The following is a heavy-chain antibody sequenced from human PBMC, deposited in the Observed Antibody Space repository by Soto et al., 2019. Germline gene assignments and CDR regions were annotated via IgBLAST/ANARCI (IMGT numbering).Heavy chain of an antibody. V-gene: IGHV1-18*01. CDR3: ARDGQLDSSGWYSDAFDI. D-gene: IGHD6-19*01. Sequence: GASVKVSCKASGYTFTSYGISWVRQAPGQGLEWMGWISAYNGNTNYAQKLQGRVTMTTDTSTSTAYMELRSLRSDDTAVYYCARDGQLDSSGWYSDAFDIWGQGTMVTVSS. CDR2: ISAYNGNT. J-gene: IGHJ3*02. CDR1: GYTFTSYG.